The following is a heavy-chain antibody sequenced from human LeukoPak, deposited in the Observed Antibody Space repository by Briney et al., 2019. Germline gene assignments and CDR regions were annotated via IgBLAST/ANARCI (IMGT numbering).Heavy chain of an antibody. CDR2: IYTSGST. Sequence: SETLSLTCTVSGGSISSYYWSWIRQPAGKGLEWIGRIYTSGSTNYNPSLKRRVTMSVDTSKNQFSLKLSSVTAADTAVYYCARDNVVVITLDAFDIWGQGTMVTVSS. V-gene: IGHV4-4*07. J-gene: IGHJ3*02. D-gene: IGHD3-22*01. CDR1: GGSISSYY. CDR3: ARDNVVVITLDAFDI.